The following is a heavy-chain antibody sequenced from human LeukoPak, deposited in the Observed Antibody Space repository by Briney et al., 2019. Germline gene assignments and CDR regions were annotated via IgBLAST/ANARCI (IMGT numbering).Heavy chain of an antibody. J-gene: IGHJ6*02. V-gene: IGHV3-48*02. D-gene: IGHD3-16*01. CDR3: ARGLSMDV. CDR2: ISVGSNTI. Sequence: GGSLRLSCAASGFTFSSYSMNWVRQAPGKGLEWISYISVGSNTIYYADSVKGRFTISRDDARNSLYLQMNSLRDEDTAVYLGARGLSMDVWGQGTTVTVSS. CDR1: GFTFSSYS.